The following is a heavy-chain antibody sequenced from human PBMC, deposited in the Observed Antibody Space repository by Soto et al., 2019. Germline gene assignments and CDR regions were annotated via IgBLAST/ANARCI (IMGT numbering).Heavy chain of an antibody. CDR1: GFTFDDYA. V-gene: IGHV3-9*01. CDR3: AKSVVVRGYYYYYGMDV. Sequence: GGSLRLSCAASGFTFDDYAMHWVRQAPGKGLEWVSGISWNSGSIGYADSVKGRFTISRDNAKNSLYLQMNSLRAEDTALYYCAKSVVVRGYYYYYGMDVWGQGTTVTVSS. J-gene: IGHJ6*02. CDR2: ISWNSGSI. D-gene: IGHD2-15*01.